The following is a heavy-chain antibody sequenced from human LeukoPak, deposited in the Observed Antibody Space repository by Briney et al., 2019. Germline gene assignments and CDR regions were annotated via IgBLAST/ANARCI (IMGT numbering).Heavy chain of an antibody. CDR1: GFSFSSYP. CDR3: ARVGSWDAYDL. CDR2: ITSDGGKT. Sequence: GGSLRLSCAASGFSFSSYPMHWVRQAPGKGLEYVSAITSDGGKTYYANSVMGRFIISRDNSKNTLYLQMGSLGVEDMAVYYCARVGSWDAYDLWGQGTMVTASS. D-gene: IGHD1-26*01. J-gene: IGHJ3*01. V-gene: IGHV3-64*01.